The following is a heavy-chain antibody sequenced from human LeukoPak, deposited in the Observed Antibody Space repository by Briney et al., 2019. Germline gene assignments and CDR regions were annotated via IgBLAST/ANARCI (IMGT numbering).Heavy chain of an antibody. V-gene: IGHV4-34*01. CDR2: INHSGST. CDR3: VRGPRLLILLRWFDP. CDR1: GGSFSGYY. J-gene: IGHJ5*02. Sequence: SETLSLTCAVYGGSFSGYYWSWIRQPPGKGLEWIGEINHSGSTNYNPSLKSRVTISVDTSKNQFSLKLSSVTAADTVVYYCVRGPRLLILLRWFDPWGQGTLVTVSS. D-gene: IGHD2-15*01.